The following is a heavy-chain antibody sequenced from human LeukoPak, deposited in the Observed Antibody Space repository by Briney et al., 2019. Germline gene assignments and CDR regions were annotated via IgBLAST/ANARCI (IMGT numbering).Heavy chain of an antibody. J-gene: IGHJ4*02. Sequence: ASVKVSCKASGYTFTSYYMHWVRQAPGQGLKWMGIINPSGGSTSYAQKFQGRVTMTRDTSTSTVYMELSSLRSEDTAVYYCARVDTAMVFAYWGQGTLVTVSS. CDR1: GYTFTSYY. CDR3: ARVDTAMVFAY. V-gene: IGHV1-46*01. D-gene: IGHD5-18*01. CDR2: INPSGGST.